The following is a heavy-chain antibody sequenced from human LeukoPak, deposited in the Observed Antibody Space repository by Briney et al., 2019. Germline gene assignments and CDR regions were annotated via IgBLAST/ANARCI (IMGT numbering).Heavy chain of an antibody. Sequence: GASVKVSCKASGYTFTGYYMHWVRQAPGQGLEWMGWINPNSGGTNYAQKFQGRVTMTRDTSISTAYMELSRPRSDDTAVYYCARDSGDYYGSGIFRWFDPWGQGTLVTVSS. V-gene: IGHV1-2*02. D-gene: IGHD3-10*01. CDR3: ARDSGDYYGSGIFRWFDP. CDR1: GYTFTGYY. J-gene: IGHJ5*02. CDR2: INPNSGGT.